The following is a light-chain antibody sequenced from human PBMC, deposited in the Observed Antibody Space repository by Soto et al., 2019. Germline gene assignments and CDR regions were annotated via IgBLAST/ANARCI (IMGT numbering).Light chain of an antibody. V-gene: IGLV2-8*01. J-gene: IGLJ1*01. CDR3: SSYAGSNTYV. CDR2: EVS. Sequence: QCVLTQPPSASGSPGQSVTISCTGTSSDVGAYNYVSWYQQHPGKAPKLMIYEVSKRPSGVPDRFSGSKSGNTASLTVSGLQAEDETDYYCSSYAGSNTYVFGTGTXVTVL. CDR1: SSDVGAYNY.